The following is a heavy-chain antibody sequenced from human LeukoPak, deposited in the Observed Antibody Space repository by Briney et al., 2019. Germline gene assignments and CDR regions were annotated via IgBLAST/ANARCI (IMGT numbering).Heavy chain of an antibody. CDR3: AKHRHQGGPSAPDY. J-gene: IGHJ4*02. D-gene: IGHD3-16*01. Sequence: HPGGSLRLSCAASGFTFSSYAMSWVRQAPGKGLEWVSAISGSGGSTYYADSAKGRFTISRNNSKNTLYLQMNSLRAEDTAVYYCAKHRHQGGPSAPDYWGQGTLVTVSS. CDR2: ISGSGGST. CDR1: GFTFSSYA. V-gene: IGHV3-23*01.